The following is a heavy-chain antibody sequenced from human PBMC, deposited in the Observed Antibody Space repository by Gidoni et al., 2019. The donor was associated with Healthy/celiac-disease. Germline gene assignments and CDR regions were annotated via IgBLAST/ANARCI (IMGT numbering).Heavy chain of an antibody. D-gene: IGHD3-10*01. J-gene: IGHJ6*03. CDR2: IRSKANSYAT. CDR1: GFTFSGSA. Sequence: LSCAASGFTFSGSAMHWVRQASGKGLERVVRIRSKANSYATAYAASVKGRFTISRDDSKNTAYLQMNSLKTEDTAVYYCTTLTNYYYYYMDVWGKGTTVTVSS. V-gene: IGHV3-73*01. CDR3: TTLTNYYYYYMDV.